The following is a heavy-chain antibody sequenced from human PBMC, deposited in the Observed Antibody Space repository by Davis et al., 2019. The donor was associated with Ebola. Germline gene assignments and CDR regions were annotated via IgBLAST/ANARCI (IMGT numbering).Heavy chain of an antibody. D-gene: IGHD6-13*01. V-gene: IGHV3-33*01. Sequence: GASLKISCAASGFTFSSYGLHWVRQAPGKGLEWVAVIWYDGSNNYYADSVKGRFTISRDNSKNTLYLQMNSLRAEDTAVYYCARIAAAEGSPDVWGQGTTVTVSS. CDR2: IWYDGSNN. J-gene: IGHJ6*02. CDR3: ARIAAAEGSPDV. CDR1: GFTFSSYG.